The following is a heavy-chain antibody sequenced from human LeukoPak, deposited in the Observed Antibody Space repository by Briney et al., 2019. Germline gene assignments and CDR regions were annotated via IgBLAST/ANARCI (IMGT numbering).Heavy chain of an antibody. D-gene: IGHD6-19*01. CDR3: ARDSPRLSGWLGHFDY. J-gene: IGHJ4*02. Sequence: PGGSLRLSCAASGFTVSSNYMSWVRQAPGKGLEWVSVIYSGGSTYYADSMKGQFTISRDNSKNTLFLQMNNLRAEDTAVYYCARDSPRLSGWLGHFDYWGQGTLVTVSS. CDR1: GFTVSSNY. V-gene: IGHV3-53*05. CDR2: IYSGGST.